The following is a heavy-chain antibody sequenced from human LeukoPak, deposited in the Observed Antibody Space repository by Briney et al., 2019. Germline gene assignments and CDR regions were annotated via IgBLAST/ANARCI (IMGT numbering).Heavy chain of an antibody. J-gene: IGHJ4*02. CDR2: IYYSGST. CDR3: ARHVGSENYPRYFDY. V-gene: IGHV4-39*01. Sequence: KPSETLSLTCTVSGGSISSSSYYWGWVRQPPGKGLEWIGSIYYSGSTYYNPSLKSRVTISVDTSKNQFSLKLSSVTAADTAVYHCARHVGSENYPRYFDYWGQGTLVTVSS. CDR1: GGSISSSSYY. D-gene: IGHD1-26*01.